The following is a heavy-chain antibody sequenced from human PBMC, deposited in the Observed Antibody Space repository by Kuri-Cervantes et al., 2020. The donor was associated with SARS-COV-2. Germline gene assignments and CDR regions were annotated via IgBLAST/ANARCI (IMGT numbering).Heavy chain of an antibody. D-gene: IGHD4-17*01. J-gene: IGHJ2*01. V-gene: IGHV4-59*11. Sequence: ESLKISCTVSGGSNSSHYWSWIRQPPGKGLEWIGYIYYTGSTNYNPSHKSLVTISVDASKNQFSLKLSSVTAADTAVYYCARNTMTYYWYFDLWGRGTLVTDSS. CDR3: ARNTMTYYWYFDL. CDR2: IYYTGST. CDR1: GGSNSSHY.